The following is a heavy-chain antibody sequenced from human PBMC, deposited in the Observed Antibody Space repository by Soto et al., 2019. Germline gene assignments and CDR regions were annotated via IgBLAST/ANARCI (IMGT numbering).Heavy chain of an antibody. J-gene: IGHJ4*02. V-gene: IGHV1-8*01. CDR1: GYTFTSYD. Sequence: QVQLMQSGAEVKKPGASVKVTCKASGYTFTSYDINWVRQATGQGLEWMGWMNPNSGNTGYAQKFQGRVTMTRNTSISTAYMELSSLRSEDTAVYYCARWYNWHDGVDYWGQGTLVTVSS. D-gene: IGHD1-20*01. CDR2: MNPNSGNT. CDR3: ARWYNWHDGVDY.